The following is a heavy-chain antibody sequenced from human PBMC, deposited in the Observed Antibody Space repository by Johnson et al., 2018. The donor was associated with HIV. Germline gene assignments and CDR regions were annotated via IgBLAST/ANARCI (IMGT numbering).Heavy chain of an antibody. CDR3: ARVGGIAVAPNDAFDI. D-gene: IGHD6-19*01. Sequence: MLLVESGGGLVQPGGSLRLSCSTSGFSFSDYWMSWFRQAPGKGLEWVANIKQDGSEKYYGDSVKGRFTISRDNSKNTLYLKMNSLRAEDTAVYYCARVGGIAVAPNDAFDIWGQGTMVTVSS. V-gene: IGHV3-7*03. J-gene: IGHJ3*02. CDR2: IKQDGSEK. CDR1: GFSFSDYW.